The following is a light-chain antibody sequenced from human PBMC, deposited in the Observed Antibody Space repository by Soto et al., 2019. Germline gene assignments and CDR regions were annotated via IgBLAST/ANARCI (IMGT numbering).Light chain of an antibody. J-gene: IGKJ1*01. V-gene: IGKV1-5*03. CDR1: QSIGRR. CDR3: QQYNNYLWT. CDR2: QAS. Sequence: DVRMTQSPSTLSASVGDRVTITCRASQSIGRRLAWYQQRPGKAPNLLIFQASTLHSGVPSRFSGSGSGTEFTLTISSLQPDDFATYYCQQYNNYLWTFGQGTKVDIK.